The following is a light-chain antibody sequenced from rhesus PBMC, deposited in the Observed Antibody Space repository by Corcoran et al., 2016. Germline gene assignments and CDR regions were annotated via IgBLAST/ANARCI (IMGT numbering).Light chain of an antibody. CDR3: QEFSDWLT. J-gene: IGKJ4*01. CDR2: GAS. CDR1: QSVSSS. V-gene: IGKV3-42*03. Sequence: EIVMTQSPATLSLSPGERATLSCRASQSVSSSLAWYQQKPGQAPRLLIYGASSRATGIPDRFSGSGSGTEFTLTISSLEPESFAVDYCQEFSDWLTFGGGTKVEIK.